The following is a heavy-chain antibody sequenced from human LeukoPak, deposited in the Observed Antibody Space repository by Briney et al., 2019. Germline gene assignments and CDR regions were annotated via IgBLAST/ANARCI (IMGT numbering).Heavy chain of an antibody. D-gene: IGHD5-24*01. CDR3: ARHGGDGYNYANLGY. J-gene: IGHJ4*02. V-gene: IGHV4-59*08. Sequence: ASETLSLTCAVYGGSFSGYYWSWIRQPPGKGLERIGYIYYSGSTNYNPSLKSRVTISVDTSKNQFSLKLSSVTAADTAVYYCARHGGDGYNYANLGYWGQGTLVTVSS. CDR1: GGSFSGYY. CDR2: IYYSGST.